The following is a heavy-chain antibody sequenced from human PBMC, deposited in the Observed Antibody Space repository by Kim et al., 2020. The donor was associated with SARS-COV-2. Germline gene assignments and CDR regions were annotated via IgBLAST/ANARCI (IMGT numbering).Heavy chain of an antibody. CDR3: ARRGGSNYYGMDV. J-gene: IGHJ6*02. V-gene: IGHV5-10-1*01. D-gene: IGHD5-12*01. Sequence: YSPAFHGHVTISADKSISTAYLQCCSLKASDTAMYYCARRGGSNYYGMDVWGQGTTVTVSS.